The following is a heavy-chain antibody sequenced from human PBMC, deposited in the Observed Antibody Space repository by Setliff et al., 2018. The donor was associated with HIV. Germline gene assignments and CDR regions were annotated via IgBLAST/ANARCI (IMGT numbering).Heavy chain of an antibody. D-gene: IGHD6-6*01. J-gene: IGHJ4*02. CDR1: GFTFTDYW. CDR2: INVDGRSI. CDR3: ARLPQDVRSSIDF. V-gene: IGHV3-74*01. Sequence: GESLTISCAASGFTFTDYWMHLVRQVPGQGLVLVSRINVDGRSISYADSVKGRFTISRDNAKNTLFLQMNSLRAEDTAVYYCARLPQDVRSSIDFWGQGTLVTVSS.